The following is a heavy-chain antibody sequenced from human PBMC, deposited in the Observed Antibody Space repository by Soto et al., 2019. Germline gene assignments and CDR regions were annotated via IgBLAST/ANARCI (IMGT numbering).Heavy chain of an antibody. V-gene: IGHV4-39*01. D-gene: IGHD6-13*01. CDR2: IFYDGYT. CDR3: ARLQAAVPHY. Sequence: LTFTVSGDSISGSTYFWGWIRQPPGTRLEWIGSIFYDGYTVYSPSLQSRVTISVDTSKNQFSLRLTSVAAADTAIYFCARLQAAVPHYWGQGTLVTVS. J-gene: IGHJ4*02. CDR1: GDSISGSTYF.